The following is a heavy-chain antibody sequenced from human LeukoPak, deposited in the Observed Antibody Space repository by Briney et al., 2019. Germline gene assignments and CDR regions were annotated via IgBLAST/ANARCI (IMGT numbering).Heavy chain of an antibody. Sequence: PSETLSLTCTVSGVTITSGGHYWSWIRQHPGKGLEWIGYIYYSGSTYYTPSLKSRLTISLDTSKNHFSLKLSSVTAADTAVYYCARDLNGLFDTRGQGTLVTVSS. CDR3: ARDLNGLFDT. J-gene: IGHJ4*02. CDR2: IYYSGST. D-gene: IGHD2-8*01. V-gene: IGHV4-31*03. CDR1: GVTITSGGHY.